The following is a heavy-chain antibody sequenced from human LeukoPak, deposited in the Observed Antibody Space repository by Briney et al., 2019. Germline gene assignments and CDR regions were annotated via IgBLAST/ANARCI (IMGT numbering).Heavy chain of an antibody. J-gene: IGHJ6*02. CDR3: ARVTPYYYGMDV. D-gene: IGHD2-15*01. CDR1: GFTFSSYA. Sequence: GRSLRLSCAASGFTFSSYAMHWVRQAPGKGLEWVSSISSSSSYIHYTDSVKGRFTISRDNAKNSLYLQMNSLRAEDTAVYYCARVTPYYYGMDVWGQGTTVTVSS. V-gene: IGHV3-21*01. CDR2: ISSSSSYI.